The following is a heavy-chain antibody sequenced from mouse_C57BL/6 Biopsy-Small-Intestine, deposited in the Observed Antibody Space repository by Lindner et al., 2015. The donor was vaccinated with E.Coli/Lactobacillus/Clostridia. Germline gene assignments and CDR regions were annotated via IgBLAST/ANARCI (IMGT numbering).Heavy chain of an antibody. CDR1: GYAFSSYW. D-gene: IGHD2-3*01. J-gene: IGHJ3*01. CDR3: ARWGGYYGAWFAY. V-gene: IGHV1-80*01. CDR2: IYPGDGDT. Sequence: VQLQESGAELVKPGASVKISCKASGYAFSSYWMNWVKQRPGKGLEWIGQIYPGDGDTNYNGKFKGKATLTADKSSSTAYMHLSSLTSGDSAVYFCARWGGYYGAWFAYWGQGTLVTVSA.